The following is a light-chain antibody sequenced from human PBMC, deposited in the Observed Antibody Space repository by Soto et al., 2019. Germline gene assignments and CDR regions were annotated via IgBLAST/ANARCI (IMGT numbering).Light chain of an antibody. V-gene: IGKV4-1*01. CDR1: QSVLYSSNNKNY. CDR3: QQYYSTPWT. Sequence: IVMTQSPDSLAVSLGERATINCKSSQSVLYSSNNKNYLAWYQQKPGQPPKLLIYWASTRESGVPDRFSGSGTGTDFTRTISSLQADDVAFYYCQQYYSTPWTFGRGTKVEIK. CDR2: WAS. J-gene: IGKJ1*01.